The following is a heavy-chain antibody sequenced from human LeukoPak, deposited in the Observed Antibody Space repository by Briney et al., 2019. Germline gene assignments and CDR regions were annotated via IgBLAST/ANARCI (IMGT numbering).Heavy chain of an antibody. CDR1: GLTFRSYG. J-gene: IGHJ3*02. V-gene: IGHV3-30*18. CDR3: AKDRSTYYYDSSGYYPDAFDI. D-gene: IGHD3-22*01. Sequence: GGSLRLSCAASGLTFRSYGIHWVRQAPGKGLEWVAVISYDGSNKYYADSVKGRFTISRDNSKNTLYLQMNSLRAEDTAVYYCAKDRSTYYYDSSGYYPDAFDIWGQGTMVTVSS. CDR2: ISYDGSNK.